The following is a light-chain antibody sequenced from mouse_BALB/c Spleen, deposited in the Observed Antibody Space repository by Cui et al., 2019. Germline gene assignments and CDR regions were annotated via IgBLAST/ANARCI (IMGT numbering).Light chain of an antibody. Sequence: DLKMTQPPSSMYASLGERVTITCKASQDINSYLSWFQQKPGKSPKTLIYRANRLVDGVPSRFSGSGSGQDYSLTISSLEYEDMGIYYCLQYDEFPWTFGGGTKLEIK. V-gene: IGKV14-111*01. CDR1: QDINSY. J-gene: IGKJ1*01. CDR2: RAN. CDR3: LQYDEFPWT.